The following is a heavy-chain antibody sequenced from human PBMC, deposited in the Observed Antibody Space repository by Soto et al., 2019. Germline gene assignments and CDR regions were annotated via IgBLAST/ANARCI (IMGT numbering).Heavy chain of an antibody. J-gene: IGHJ4*02. CDR2: IYWDDDK. D-gene: IGHD3-3*01. CDR1: GFSLSPSGVG. V-gene: IGHV2-5*02. Sequence: QITLKESGPTLVKPTQTLTLTCTFSGFSLSPSGVGVGWIRQPPGKALEWLALIYWDDDKRYSPSLKSRLTITKDTSKTQVVLTMTNMDPVDTATYYCAHRSEYYDFWSGYSNFDYWGQGTLVTVSS. CDR3: AHRSEYYDFWSGYSNFDY.